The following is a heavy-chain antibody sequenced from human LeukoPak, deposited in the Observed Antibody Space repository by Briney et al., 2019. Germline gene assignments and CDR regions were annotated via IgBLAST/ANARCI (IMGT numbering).Heavy chain of an antibody. J-gene: IGHJ5*02. CDR1: GYTFTGYY. D-gene: IGHD2-2*01. CDR2: INPNSGGT. V-gene: IGHV1-2*02. Sequence: ASVKVSCKASGYTFTGYYMHWVRQAPGQGLEWMGWINPNSGGTNYAQKFPGRVTMTRYTSISTAYMELSRLRSDDTAVYYCARYTTPQELKRSVVVPAEGRQGRSEVWFDPWGQGTLVTVSS. CDR3: ARYTTPQELKRSVVVPAEGRQGRSEVWFDP.